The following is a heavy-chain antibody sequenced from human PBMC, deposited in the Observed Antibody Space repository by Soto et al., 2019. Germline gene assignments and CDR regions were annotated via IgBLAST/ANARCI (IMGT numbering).Heavy chain of an antibody. V-gene: IGHV4-39*01. Sequence: SETLSITCTVSGVSISSSSYYWGWIRQPPGKGLEWIGSIYYSGSTYYNPSLKSRVTISVDTSKNQFSLKLSSVTAADTAVYYCARRRFRVATTDYWGQGTLVTVSS. D-gene: IGHD5-12*01. J-gene: IGHJ4*02. CDR1: GVSISSSSYY. CDR2: IYYSGST. CDR3: ARRRFRVATTDY.